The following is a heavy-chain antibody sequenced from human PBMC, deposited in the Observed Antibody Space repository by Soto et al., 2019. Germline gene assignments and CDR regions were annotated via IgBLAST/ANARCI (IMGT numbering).Heavy chain of an antibody. CDR2: ISSSSSTI. Sequence: GGSLRLSCAASGFTFSSYSMNWVLQAPGKGLEWVSYISSSSSTIYYADSVKGRFTISRDNAKNSLYLQMNSLRAEDTAVYYCARDRFPSYMDVWGKGTTVTVSS. CDR1: GFTFSSYS. CDR3: ARDRFPSYMDV. J-gene: IGHJ6*03. V-gene: IGHV3-48*01. D-gene: IGHD3-16*01.